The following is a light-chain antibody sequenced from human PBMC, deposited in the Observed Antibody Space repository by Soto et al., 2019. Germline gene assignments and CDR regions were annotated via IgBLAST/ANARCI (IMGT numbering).Light chain of an antibody. Sequence: DIEVIQSPSSLSASVGDRVTITCRASLRISKYLNWYQQLPGKAPKLLIYGASSLQSGVPSRFSGSGSGTDFTLTISGPQPEDSATYYCQQSHSTPLTFGGGTKLEI. J-gene: IGKJ4*01. V-gene: IGKV1-39*01. CDR1: LRISKY. CDR3: QQSHSTPLT. CDR2: GAS.